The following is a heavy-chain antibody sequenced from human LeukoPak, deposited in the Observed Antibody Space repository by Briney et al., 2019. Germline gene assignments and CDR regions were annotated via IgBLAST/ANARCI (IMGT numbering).Heavy chain of an antibody. V-gene: IGHV1-69*05. J-gene: IGHJ5*02. CDR3: AGMVSPTAAGTGYFDP. D-gene: IGHD6-13*01. CDR2: IIPIFDTC. Sequence: ASVKVSCKASGGTFNNYAISWVRQAPGQGLEWMGEIIPIFDTCTYAQKYRGRVTITTDESTSTAYMELSSLRSEDTAVYYCAGMVSPTAAGTGYFDPWGQGTLVTVSS. CDR1: GGTFNNYA.